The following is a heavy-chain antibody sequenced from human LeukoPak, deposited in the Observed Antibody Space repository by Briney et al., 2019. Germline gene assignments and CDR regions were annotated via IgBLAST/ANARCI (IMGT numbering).Heavy chain of an antibody. D-gene: IGHD5-18*01. CDR1: GFIVSNNY. J-gene: IGHJ4*02. CDR3: AREGGYSYGRPIDY. V-gene: IGHV3-53*01. Sequence: GGSLRLSCAASGFIVSNNYMSWVRQAPGKGLEWVSVIYSGGSTYYADSVKGRFTISRDNSKNTLYLQMNSLRAEDTAVYYCAREGGYSYGRPIDYWGQGTLVTVSS. CDR2: IYSGGST.